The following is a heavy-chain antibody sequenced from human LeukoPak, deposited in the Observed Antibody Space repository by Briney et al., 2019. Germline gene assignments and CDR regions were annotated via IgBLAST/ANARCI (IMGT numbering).Heavy chain of an antibody. CDR1: GFTFDDYG. D-gene: IGHD2-2*01. Sequence: GGSLRLPCAASGFTFDDYGMSWVRQAPGKGLEWVSVIYSGGSTYYADSVKGRFTISRDNSKNTLYLQMNSLRAEDTAVYYCASHSKSVVVVPAEGPDAFDIWGQGTMVTVSS. CDR2: IYSGGST. V-gene: IGHV3-66*02. J-gene: IGHJ3*02. CDR3: ASHSKSVVVVPAEGPDAFDI.